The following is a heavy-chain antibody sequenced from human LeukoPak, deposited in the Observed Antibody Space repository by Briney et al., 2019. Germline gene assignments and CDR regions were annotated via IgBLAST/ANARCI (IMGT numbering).Heavy chain of an antibody. V-gene: IGHV3-64D*06. D-gene: IGHD2-2*01. CDR3: VKEAVGCSSAACLYYFDY. CDR2: VSGSGGST. Sequence: GGSLRLSCSASGFTFSTFPMYWVRQAPGKGLEYVSAVSGSGGSTHYADSVKGRFTISRDNSKNTLYLQMHSLTIEDTAVYYCVKEAVGCSSAACLYYFDYWGQGTLVTASS. CDR1: GFTFSTFP. J-gene: IGHJ4*02.